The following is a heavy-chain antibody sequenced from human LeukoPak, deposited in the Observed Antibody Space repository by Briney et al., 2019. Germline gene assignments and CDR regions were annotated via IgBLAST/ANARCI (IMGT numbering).Heavy chain of an antibody. CDR1: GFTFSSYA. CDR2: ISYHGTNE. V-gene: IGHV3-30*18. Sequence: GGSLRLSCAASGFTFSSYAMHWVRQAPGKGLEWVAVISYHGTNEYYADSVKGRFTISRDNSKNTLYLQMNSLRPEDTAVYYCAKNRNIGSGSYPSDYWGQGTLVTVSS. D-gene: IGHD1-26*01. CDR3: AKNRNIGSGSYPSDY. J-gene: IGHJ4*02.